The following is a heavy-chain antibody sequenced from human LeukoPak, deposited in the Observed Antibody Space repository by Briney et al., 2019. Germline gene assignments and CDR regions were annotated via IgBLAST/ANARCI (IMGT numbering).Heavy chain of an antibody. V-gene: IGHV4-38-2*02. J-gene: IGHJ4*02. CDR1: GYSISSGYY. Sequence: PSETLSLTCTVSGYSISSGYYWGWIRQPPGQGLEWIGSIYHSGSTYYNPSLKSRVTISVDTSKNQFSLKLSSVTAADTAVYYCARGLGGYSYGRTFDYWGQGTLVTVSS. CDR3: ARGLGGYSYGRTFDY. D-gene: IGHD5-18*01. CDR2: IYHSGST.